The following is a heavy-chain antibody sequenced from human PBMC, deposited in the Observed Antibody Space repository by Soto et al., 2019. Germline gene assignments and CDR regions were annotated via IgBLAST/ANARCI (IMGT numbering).Heavy chain of an antibody. V-gene: IGHV3-48*03. CDR3: AREGVSVDAFDV. J-gene: IGHJ3*01. CDR2: ISEGGSTI. CDR1: GFIFSSFE. Sequence: GGSLRLSCAVSGFIFSSFEMNWVRQAPGKGLEWVSYISEGGSTIYYADSVKGRFTISRDNARNSLYLQMSSLRAEDTAVYYCAREGVSVDAFDVWGQGTMVTVS. D-gene: IGHD3-3*01.